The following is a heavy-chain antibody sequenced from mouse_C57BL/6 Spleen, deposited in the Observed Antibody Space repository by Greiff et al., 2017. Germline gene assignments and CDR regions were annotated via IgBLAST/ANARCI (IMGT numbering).Heavy chain of an antibody. CDR2: INPNYGTT. CDR3: SKNYDYDRGYFDY. J-gene: IGHJ2*01. D-gene: IGHD2-4*01. Sequence: VQLQQSGPELVKPGASVKISCKASGYSFTDYNMNWVKQSNGKSLEWIGVINPNYGTTCYHQKFKGKSTLTVDQSSSTAYMQLNSLTSEDSAIYYCSKNYDYDRGYFDYGGQGTTLTVSS. CDR1: GYSFTDYN. V-gene: IGHV1-39*01.